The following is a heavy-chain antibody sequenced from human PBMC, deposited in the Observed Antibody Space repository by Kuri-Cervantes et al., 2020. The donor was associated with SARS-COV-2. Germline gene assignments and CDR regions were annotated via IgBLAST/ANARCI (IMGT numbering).Heavy chain of an antibody. CDR2: ISSSDSTT. Sequence: SLKISCVASGFTFSDYYMGWLRPAPGKGLEWISYISSSDSTTYYADSMKGRFTISRDNAKRTLFLQMNSLRVDDTAVYYCSRDQVSAAGTANDWGQGALVTVSS. J-gene: IGHJ1*01. V-gene: IGHV3-11*01. D-gene: IGHD6-13*01. CDR1: GFTFSDYY. CDR3: SRDQVSAAGTAND.